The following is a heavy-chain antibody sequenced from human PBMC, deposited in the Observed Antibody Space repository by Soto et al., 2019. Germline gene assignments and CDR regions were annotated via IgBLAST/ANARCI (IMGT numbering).Heavy chain of an antibody. CDR3: AKVSRKGSAIDFDY. CDR1: GYTFSNYH. J-gene: IGHJ4*02. Sequence: QVQLVQSGAELKKPGASVEVSCKASGYTFSNYHMNWVRQATGQGPEWIGWVNPNNGDTGYAQKFQGRVTLTTDISTTTAYMELTSLRSEDTAIYYCAKVSRKGSAIDFDYWGQGTLITVSS. D-gene: IGHD3-10*01. CDR2: VNPNNGDT. V-gene: IGHV1-8*01.